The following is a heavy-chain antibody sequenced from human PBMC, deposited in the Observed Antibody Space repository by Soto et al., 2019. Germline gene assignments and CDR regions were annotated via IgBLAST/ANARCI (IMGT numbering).Heavy chain of an antibody. V-gene: IGHV1-3*01. CDR1: GSTFTSYA. Sequence: ASVKVSCKASGSTFTSYAMHWVRQAPGQSLEWMGWINVGNGNTKYAQKFQDRVTITRDTSTSTAYMELSSLRSEDTAVYYCAAESAYYRNLMDVWGQGTTVTVSS. CDR2: INVGNGNT. D-gene: IGHD3-10*01. CDR3: AAESAYYRNLMDV. J-gene: IGHJ6*02.